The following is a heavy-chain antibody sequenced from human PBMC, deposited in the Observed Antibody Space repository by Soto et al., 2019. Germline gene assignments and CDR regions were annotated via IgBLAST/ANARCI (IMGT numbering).Heavy chain of an antibody. D-gene: IGHD6-19*01. V-gene: IGHV1-69*01. CDR1: RGTFSSYA. CDR3: ARAGVLNWFDP. J-gene: IGHJ5*02. CDR2: IIPKFGSA. Sequence: QMQLVQSGAEVKEPGSSVKVSCKASRGTFSSYAINWVRQAPGQGLEWMGGIIPKFGSANYAQKFQGRVTITADESTSTAYMELSSLRSEDTALYYCARAGVLNWFDPWAQGTLVTVSS.